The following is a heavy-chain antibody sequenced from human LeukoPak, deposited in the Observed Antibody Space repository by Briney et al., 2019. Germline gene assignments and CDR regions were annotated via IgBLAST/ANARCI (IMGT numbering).Heavy chain of an antibody. CDR2: IWYDGNNK. D-gene: IGHD1-26*01. CDR1: GFTFSSYG. Sequence: GRSLRLSCAASGFTFSSYGMHWVRQAPGKGLEWVAVIWYDGNNKYYADSVKGRFTISRDNSKNTLYLQMNSLRAEDTAVYYCARASGGAQIDYWGQGTLVTVSS. J-gene: IGHJ4*02. V-gene: IGHV3-33*01. CDR3: ARASGGAQIDY.